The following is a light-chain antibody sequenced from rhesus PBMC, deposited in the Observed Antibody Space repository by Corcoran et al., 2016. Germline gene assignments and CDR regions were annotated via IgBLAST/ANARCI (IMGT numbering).Light chain of an antibody. Sequence: DIVMTQTPLSLPITPGEPASISCRSSQSLLHSNGNTYLHWYLQTPGQSPQLLIYGGSNRASGVPERFSGSGSGTDFTLKISKVEAEDVGVYYCVQAIAFPLTFGGGTKVEIK. J-gene: IGKJ4*01. CDR3: VQAIAFPLT. CDR2: GGS. CDR1: QSLLHSNGNTY. V-gene: IGKV2-72*01.